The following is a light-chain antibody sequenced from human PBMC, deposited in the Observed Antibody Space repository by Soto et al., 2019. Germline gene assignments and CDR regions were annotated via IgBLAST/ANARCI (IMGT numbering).Light chain of an antibody. J-gene: IGKJ1*01. CDR3: KQLNSYPLT. Sequence: DIQMTQSPSTLSASVGDRVTITCRASQSISSWLAWYQQKPGKAPKLLIYKASSLESGVQSRFSGSGSGTEFTLTIRSLQPEDFATYYCKQLNSYPLTFGQGTKVDI. CDR2: KAS. V-gene: IGKV1-5*03. CDR1: QSISSW.